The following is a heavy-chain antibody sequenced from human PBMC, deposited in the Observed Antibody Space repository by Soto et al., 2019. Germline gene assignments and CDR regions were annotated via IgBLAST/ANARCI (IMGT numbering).Heavy chain of an antibody. CDR3: ARGRARITIFGVVRNWFDP. V-gene: IGHV1-8*01. Sequence: ASVKVSCKASGYTFTSYDINWVRQATGQGLEWMGWMNPNSGNTGYAQKFQGRVTMTRNTSISTAYMELSSLRSEDTAVYYCARGRARITIFGVVRNWFDPWGQGTLVTV. D-gene: IGHD3-3*01. J-gene: IGHJ5*02. CDR2: MNPNSGNT. CDR1: GYTFTSYD.